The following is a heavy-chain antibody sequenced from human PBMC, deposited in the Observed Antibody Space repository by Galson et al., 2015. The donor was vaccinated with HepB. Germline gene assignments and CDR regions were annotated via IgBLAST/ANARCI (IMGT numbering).Heavy chain of an antibody. CDR1: GFTFSSYS. D-gene: IGHD3-22*01. CDR3: ARDLLDYYDSSGYYYPDAFDI. Sequence: SLRLSCAASGFTFSSYSMNWVRQAPGKGLEWVSSISSSSSYIYYADSVKGRFTISRDNAKNSLYLQMNSLRAEDTAVYYCARDLLDYYDSSGYYYPDAFDIWGQGTMVTVSS. CDR2: ISSSSSYI. J-gene: IGHJ3*02. V-gene: IGHV3-21*01.